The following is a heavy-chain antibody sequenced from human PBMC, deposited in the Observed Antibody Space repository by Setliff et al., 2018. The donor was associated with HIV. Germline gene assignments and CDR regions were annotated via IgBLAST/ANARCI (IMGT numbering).Heavy chain of an antibody. CDR2: IYYVGWS. CDR1: GASLQSYY. V-gene: IGHV4-4*07. D-gene: IGHD2-15*01. J-gene: IGHJ4*02. Sequence: PSETLSLTCSVSGASLQSYYWSWIRQPAGKGLQWIGRIYYVGWSKYNPSLEDRVTMSVDTSNNQFSLKLSSVTAADTAVYYCASSPAWRSDSGLHTFDYWGQGTLVTVSS. CDR3: ASSPAWRSDSGLHTFDY.